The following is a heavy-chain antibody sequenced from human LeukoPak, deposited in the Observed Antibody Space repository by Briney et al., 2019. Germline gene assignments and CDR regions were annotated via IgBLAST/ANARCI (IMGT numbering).Heavy chain of an antibody. CDR2: IKQDGSEK. D-gene: IGHD3-10*01. Sequence: GSLRLSCAASRFTFSSYWMSWVRQAPGKGLEWVANIKQDGSEKYYVDSVKGRFTISRDNAKNSLYLQMNSLRAEDTAVYYCARGGKDYFDYWGQGTLVTVSS. V-gene: IGHV3-7*01. CDR3: ARGGKDYFDY. CDR1: RFTFSSYW. J-gene: IGHJ4*02.